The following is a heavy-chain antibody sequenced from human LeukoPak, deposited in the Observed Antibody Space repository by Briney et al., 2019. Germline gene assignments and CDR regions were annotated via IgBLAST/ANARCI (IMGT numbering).Heavy chain of an antibody. J-gene: IGHJ4*02. V-gene: IGHV3-74*01. Sequence: GGSLRLSCAASGFTFSRYWMHWVRQAPGKGLVWVSRINSDATSTSYADSVKGRFTISRDNAKNTLYLQMNSLRAEDTAVYYCARGDIAMVLYYFDYWGQGTLVTVSS. D-gene: IGHD5-18*01. CDR2: INSDATST. CDR1: GFTFSRYW. CDR3: ARGDIAMVLYYFDY.